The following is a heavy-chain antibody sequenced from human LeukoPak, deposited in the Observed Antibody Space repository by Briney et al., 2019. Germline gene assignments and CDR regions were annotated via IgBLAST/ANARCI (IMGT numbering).Heavy chain of an antibody. Sequence: ASVKVSCKASGYTLTNYNISWVRQAPGQGLEWMGWINTYKGDTLYAQKLQGRVTMTADTSTNTAYMELRSLRFDDTAVYYCARDPSNSGYDYLYYFDYWGQGTLVTVSS. CDR2: INTYKGDT. CDR1: GYTLTNYN. D-gene: IGHD5-12*01. J-gene: IGHJ4*02. CDR3: ARDPSNSGYDYLYYFDY. V-gene: IGHV1-18*01.